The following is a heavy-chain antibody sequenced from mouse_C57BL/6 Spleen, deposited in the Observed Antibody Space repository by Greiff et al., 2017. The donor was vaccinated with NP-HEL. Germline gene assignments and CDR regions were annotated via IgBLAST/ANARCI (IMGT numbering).Heavy chain of an antibody. J-gene: IGHJ2*01. CDR2: ISSGSGTI. CDR1: GFTFSDYG. Sequence: EVQGVESGGGLVKPGGSLTLSCAASGFTFSDYGMHWVRQAPEQGLEWVAYISSGSGTISYADTVKGRFTISRDNAKNTLFLQMTSLRSEDTAMYYCARPGDDGDFDYWGQGTTLTVSS. V-gene: IGHV5-17*01. CDR3: ARPGDDGDFDY. D-gene: IGHD2-12*01.